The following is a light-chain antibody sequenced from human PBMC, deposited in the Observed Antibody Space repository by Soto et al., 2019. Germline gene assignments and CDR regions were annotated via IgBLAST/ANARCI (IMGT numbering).Light chain of an antibody. CDR2: GAS. J-gene: IGKJ1*01. CDR1: HSVRTN. Sequence: EVVMTQSPATLSVSPGEGATLSCTASHSVRTNVAWYQHKPGQPPRLLISGASTRATGIAGRFTGSGSGTEFTLTISSLQSEDVAIYYCHQYNNWPPETFGQGTRVEIK. V-gene: IGKV3-15*01. CDR3: HQYNNWPPET.